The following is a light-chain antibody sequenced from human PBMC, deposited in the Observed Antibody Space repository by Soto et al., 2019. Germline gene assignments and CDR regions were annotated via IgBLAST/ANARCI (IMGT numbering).Light chain of an antibody. CDR3: TSYTSSGIWV. J-gene: IGLJ3*02. Sequence: QSALTQPASVSGSPGQSITISCTGTSSDVGGYNYVSWYQQLPGKAPKLMINYVSNRPSGVSNRFSGSKSGNTASLTISGLQAEDEAAYYCTSYTSSGIWVFGGGTKLTVL. V-gene: IGLV2-14*01. CDR1: SSDVGGYNY. CDR2: YVS.